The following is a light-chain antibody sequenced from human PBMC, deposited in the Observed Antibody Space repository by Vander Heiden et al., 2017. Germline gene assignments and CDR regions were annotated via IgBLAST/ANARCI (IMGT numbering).Light chain of an antibody. V-gene: IGKV3-15*01. J-gene: IGKJ1*01. CDR1: QSVSSN. CDR2: GAS. Sequence: EIVMTQSPATLSVSPGERATLTCRASQSVSSNLAWYQQKPGQAPRLLIYGASTRFSGSGSGTGFALTISSLQSEDFAVYYCQQYNNWPPCTFGQGTKVEIK. CDR3: QQYNNWPPCT.